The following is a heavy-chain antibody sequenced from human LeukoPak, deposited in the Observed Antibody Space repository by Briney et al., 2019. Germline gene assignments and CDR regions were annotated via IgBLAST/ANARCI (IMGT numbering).Heavy chain of an antibody. D-gene: IGHD2-15*01. Sequence: SETLSLTCTVSGGSISSSSYYWGWIRQPPGKGLEWIGSIYYSGSTYYNPSLKSRVTISVDTSKNQFSLKLSSMTAADTAVYYCARRVVVVVAATGYFDYWGQGTLVTVSS. J-gene: IGHJ4*02. CDR3: ARRVVVVVAATGYFDY. CDR2: IYYSGST. CDR1: GGSISSSSYY. V-gene: IGHV4-39*01.